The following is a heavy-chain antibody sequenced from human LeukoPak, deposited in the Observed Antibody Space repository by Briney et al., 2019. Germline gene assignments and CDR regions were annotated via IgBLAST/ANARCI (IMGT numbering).Heavy chain of an antibody. CDR1: GFTFSSYG. D-gene: IGHD3-22*01. Sequence: GRSLRLSCAASGFTFSSYGMHWVRQAPGRGLEWVAVISFGGSNKYYADSVKGRFTISRDNSKNTLYLQMNSLRAEDTAVYYCAKASVTMRSELDYWGQGTLVTVSS. CDR3: AKASVTMRSELDY. J-gene: IGHJ4*02. CDR2: ISFGGSNK. V-gene: IGHV3-30*18.